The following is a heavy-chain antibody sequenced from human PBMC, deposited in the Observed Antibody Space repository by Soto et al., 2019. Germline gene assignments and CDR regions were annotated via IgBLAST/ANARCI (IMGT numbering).Heavy chain of an antibody. D-gene: IGHD3-3*01. CDR3: ARGGGVGVAGSAAFDM. J-gene: IGHJ3*02. V-gene: IGHV1-2*02. Sequence: QLHLVQSGAVVKKPGASVTVSCSASGYPVTAYYMHWVRQAPERGLEWMGGINPATGAAKYTQTFQRRVTMTRDTSTSTVFMELSGLTSEDTAVFYCARGGGVGVAGSAAFDMWGQGTLVTVSS. CDR1: GYPVTAYY. CDR2: INPATGAA.